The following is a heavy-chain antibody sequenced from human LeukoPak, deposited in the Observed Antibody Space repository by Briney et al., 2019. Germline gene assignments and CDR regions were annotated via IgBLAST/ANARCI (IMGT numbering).Heavy chain of an antibody. J-gene: IGHJ6*02. CDR1: GGPFSGYY. CDR2: INHSGST. D-gene: IGHD3-22*01. CDR3: ARAYYYDSSGYYGSVRHYYGMDV. V-gene: IGHV4-34*01. Sequence: SETLSLTCAVYGGPFSGYYWSWIRQPPGKGLEWIGEINHSGSTNYNPSLKSRVTISVDTSKNQFSLKLSSVTAADTAVYYCARAYYYDSSGYYGSVRHYYGMDVWGQGTTVTVSS.